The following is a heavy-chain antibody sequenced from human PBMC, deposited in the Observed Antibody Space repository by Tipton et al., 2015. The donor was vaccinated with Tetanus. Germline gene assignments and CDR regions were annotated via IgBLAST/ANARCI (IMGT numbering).Heavy chain of an antibody. CDR3: ARDRLDSSGWYGFDY. V-gene: IGHV4-59*01. CDR1: GGSISSYY. D-gene: IGHD6-19*01. Sequence: TLSLTRTVSGGSISSYYWSWIRQPPGKGLEWIGYIYYSGSTNYNPSLKSRVTISVDTSKNQFSLKLSSVTAADTAVYYCARDRLDSSGWYGFDYWGQGTLVTVSS. CDR2: IYYSGST. J-gene: IGHJ4*02.